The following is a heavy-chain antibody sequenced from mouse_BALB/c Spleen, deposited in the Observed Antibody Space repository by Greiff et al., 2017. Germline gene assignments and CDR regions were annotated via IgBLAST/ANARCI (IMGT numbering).Heavy chain of an antibody. V-gene: IGHV5-6*01. D-gene: IGHD1-1*01. CDR1: GFTFSSYG. CDR2: ISSGGSYT. CDR3: ARAGFYYGSSHWFAY. J-gene: IGHJ3*01. Sequence: EVKLVESGGDLVKPGGSLKLSCAASGFTFSSYGMSWVRQTPDKRLEWVATISSGGSYTYYPDSVKGRFTISRDNAKNTLYLQMSSLKSEDTAMYYCARAGFYYGSSHWFAYWGQGTLVTVSA.